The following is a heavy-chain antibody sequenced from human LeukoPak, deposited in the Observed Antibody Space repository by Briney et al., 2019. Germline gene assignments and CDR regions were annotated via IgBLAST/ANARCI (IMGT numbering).Heavy chain of an antibody. CDR3: ARDHNYAIDY. Sequence: GGSLRLSCGASGFTFSSYSMNWVRQAPGKGLEWVSYISSISGTINYADSVKGRFTISGDNARNSLFLQMNSLRAEDTAVYYCARDHNYAIDYWGQGTLVTVSS. V-gene: IGHV3-48*01. CDR1: GFTFSSYS. CDR2: ISSISGTI. J-gene: IGHJ4*02. D-gene: IGHD2-2*01.